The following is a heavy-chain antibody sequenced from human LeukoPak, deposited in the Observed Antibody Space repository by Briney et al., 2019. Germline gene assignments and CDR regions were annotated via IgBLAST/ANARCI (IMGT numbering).Heavy chain of an antibody. CDR1: GGSISSYY. D-gene: IGHD6-19*01. CDR2: IYYSGST. Sequence: SETLSLTCTVSGGSISSYYWSWIRQPPGKGLEWIGYIYYSGSTNYNPSLKSRVTISVDTSKNQFSLKLSSVTAADMAVYYCARAVLYSSGWSFDYWGQGTLVTVSS. V-gene: IGHV4-59*01. CDR3: ARAVLYSSGWSFDY. J-gene: IGHJ4*02.